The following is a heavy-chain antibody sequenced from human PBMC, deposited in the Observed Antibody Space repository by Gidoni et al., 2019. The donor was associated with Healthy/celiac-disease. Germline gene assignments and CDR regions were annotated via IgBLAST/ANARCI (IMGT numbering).Heavy chain of an antibody. Sequence: EVQLVESGGGLVQPGRSLRLSCAASGFTFDDYAMHWVRQAPGKGLEWVSGISWNSGSIGYADSVKGRFTISRDNAKNSLYLQMNSLRAEDTALYYCAKDIGGYNFYFDYWGQGTLVTVSS. CDR2: ISWNSGSI. CDR1: GFTFDDYA. J-gene: IGHJ4*02. CDR3: AKDIGGYNFYFDY. V-gene: IGHV3-9*01. D-gene: IGHD5-12*01.